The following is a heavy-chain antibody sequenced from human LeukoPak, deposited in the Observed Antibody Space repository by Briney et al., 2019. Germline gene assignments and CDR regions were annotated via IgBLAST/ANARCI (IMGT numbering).Heavy chain of an antibody. Sequence: SETLSLTCTVSGGSISSYYWSWIRQPPGKGLDWIGYIYHSGTTNYNPSLKSRVTISLDTSKKQLSLKLSSVTAADTAVYYCARVSCTSTSCPGWIDPWGQGTLVTVSS. V-gene: IGHV4-59*01. CDR2: IYHSGTT. J-gene: IGHJ5*02. CDR3: ARVSCTSTSCPGWIDP. D-gene: IGHD2-2*01. CDR1: GGSISSYY.